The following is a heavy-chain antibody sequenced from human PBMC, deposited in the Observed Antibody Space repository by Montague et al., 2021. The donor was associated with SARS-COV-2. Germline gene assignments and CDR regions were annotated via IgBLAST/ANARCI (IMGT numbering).Heavy chain of an antibody. CDR1: GFTFSSYA. D-gene: IGHD1-26*01. V-gene: IGHV3-30*04. J-gene: IGHJ4*02. Sequence: SLRLSCAASGFTFSSYAMPWVRQAPGKGLEWVAVVSYDGSNQYYXYSVKGRFTISRDNSKNTLYLQMNSLRAEDTAVYDCARTNSWCYYSSFDYWDQGTLVTVSS. CDR2: VSYDGSNQ. CDR3: ARTNSWCYYSSFDY.